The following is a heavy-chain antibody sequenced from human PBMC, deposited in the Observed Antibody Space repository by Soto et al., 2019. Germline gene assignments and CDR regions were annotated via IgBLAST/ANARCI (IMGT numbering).Heavy chain of an antibody. J-gene: IGHJ4*02. D-gene: IGHD2-21*02. CDR1: GGSVSSGSYY. CDR2: IYYSGST. V-gene: IGHV4-61*01. CDR3: ARWAVVTQNSFDY. Sequence: SETLSLTCTVSGGSVSSGSYYWSWIRQPPGKGLEWIGYIYYSGSTNYNPSLKGRVTISVDTSKNQFSLKLSSVTAADTAVYYCARWAVVTQNSFDYWGQGTLVTVSS.